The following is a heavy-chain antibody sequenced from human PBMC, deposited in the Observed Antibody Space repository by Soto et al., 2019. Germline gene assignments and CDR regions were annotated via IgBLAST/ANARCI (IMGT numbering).Heavy chain of an antibody. Sequence: QVQLVQSGAEVKKPGASVKVSCKASGYTFSTYAMHWVRQAPGQRLEWMGWINGDNGNTRYSQKFQGRVTITRDTSAGTAYMELSSLRSEDTAVYYCARDPHYYDTTGYCLDYWGQGTLVTVSS. CDR2: INGDNGNT. D-gene: IGHD3-22*01. V-gene: IGHV1-3*01. J-gene: IGHJ4*02. CDR1: GYTFSTYA. CDR3: ARDPHYYDTTGYCLDY.